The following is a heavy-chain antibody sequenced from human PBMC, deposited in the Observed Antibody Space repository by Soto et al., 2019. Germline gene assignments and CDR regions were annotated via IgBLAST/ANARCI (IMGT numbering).Heavy chain of an antibody. CDR3: ARWVGNGYLDF. CDR2: ISSSSTYI. J-gene: IGHJ4*02. D-gene: IGHD2-8*01. Sequence: QVQLVESGGGLVKPGGSLRLSCAASGFTFSDYYMSWIRQAPGKGLEWVSYISSSSTYINYAESVKGRFTISRDNAKNSLYLQMNSLRAEDTAVYYCARWVGNGYLDFWGQGTLVTVSS. CDR1: GFTFSDYY. V-gene: IGHV3-11*05.